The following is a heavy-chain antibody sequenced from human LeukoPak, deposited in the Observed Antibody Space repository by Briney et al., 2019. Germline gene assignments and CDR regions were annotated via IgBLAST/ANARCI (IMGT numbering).Heavy chain of an antibody. CDR1: GFTFSSYD. CDR2: IGTAGDT. Sequence: GGSLRLSCAASGFTFSSYDMHWVRQATGKGLEWVSAIGTAGDTYYPGSVKGRFTISRENAKSSLYLQMNSLRAGDTAVYYCARAHTIEGEVYYFDYWGQGTLVTVSS. J-gene: IGHJ4*02. V-gene: IGHV3-13*01. CDR3: ARAHTIEGEVYYFDY. D-gene: IGHD3-16*01.